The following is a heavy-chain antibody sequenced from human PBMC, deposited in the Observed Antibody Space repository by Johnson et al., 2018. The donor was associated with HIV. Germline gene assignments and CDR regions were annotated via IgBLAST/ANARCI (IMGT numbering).Heavy chain of an antibody. CDR1: GFTFSSYD. CDR2: IGTAGDT. D-gene: IGHD6-19*01. V-gene: IGHV3-13*01. Sequence: VQLVESGGGLAQPGESLRLSCAASGFTFSSYDMHWVRHVTGNGLDWISAIGTAGDTLYSGSVKGRFSISRDNAKNSLYLQMNSRRAEDTAVYYCARASHSSGWYGRLGDAFDIWGQGTMVTVSS. J-gene: IGHJ3*02. CDR3: ARASHSSGWYGRLGDAFDI.